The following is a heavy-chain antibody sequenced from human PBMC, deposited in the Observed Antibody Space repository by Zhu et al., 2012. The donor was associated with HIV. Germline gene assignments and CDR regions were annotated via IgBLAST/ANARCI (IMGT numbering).Heavy chain of an antibody. CDR1: GGSFSGFY. CDR2: INHSGSV. J-gene: IGHJ1*01. Sequence: QVQLQQWGAGLLKPSETLSLTCAVYGGSFSGFYWSWIRQPPGKGLEWIGEINHSGSVNYNPSLKSRVTISVDTSKNQFSLKLSSVTAADTALYYCARGDNYYASGSPAKGRYFQYWGQGTLAPSPQ. D-gene: IGHD3-10*01. CDR3: ARGDNYYASGSPAKGRYFQY. V-gene: IGHV4-34*01.